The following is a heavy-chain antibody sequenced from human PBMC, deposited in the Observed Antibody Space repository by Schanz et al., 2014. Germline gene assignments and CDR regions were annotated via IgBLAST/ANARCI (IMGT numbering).Heavy chain of an antibody. CDR2: IKPDGSEK. CDR1: GFIFSNHG. Sequence: AELVESGGGVVQPGGSLRLSCEASGFIFSNHGMNWVRQAPGKGLEWVGIIKPDGSEKFYVDSVKGRFTISRDNAKNLMYLHLNSLRAEDTAVYYCAREVGGSFGQHYWGQGALVTVSS. D-gene: IGHD1-26*01. CDR3: AREVGGSFGQHY. J-gene: IGHJ4*02. V-gene: IGHV3-7*01.